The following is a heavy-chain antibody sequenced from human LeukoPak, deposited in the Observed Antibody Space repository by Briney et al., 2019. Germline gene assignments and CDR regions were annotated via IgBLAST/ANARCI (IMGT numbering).Heavy chain of an antibody. CDR3: ARSFPYSYGCIDY. CDR1: GGSISSYY. CDR2: IYYSGST. D-gene: IGHD5-18*01. J-gene: IGHJ4*02. Sequence: PSETLSLTCTVSGGSISSYYWSWIRQPPGKGLEWIGYIYYSGSTNYNPSLKSRVTISVDTSKNQFSLKLSSVTAADTAVYYCARSFPYSYGCIDYWGQGTLVTVSS. V-gene: IGHV4-59*08.